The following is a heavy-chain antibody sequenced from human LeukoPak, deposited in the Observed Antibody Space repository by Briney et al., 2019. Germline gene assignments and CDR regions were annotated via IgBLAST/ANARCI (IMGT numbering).Heavy chain of an antibody. CDR1: GFTFSSYA. CDR3: AKGQTTVMALDI. D-gene: IGHD4-17*01. V-gene: IGHV3-23*01. J-gene: IGHJ3*02. Sequence: PGGSLRLSCAASGFTFSSYAMSWVRQAPGKGLEWVSTISGSGGNTYYADSVKGRFTISRDNSKNTLYLQVNSLRAEDTAVYYCAKGQTTVMALDIWGQGTMVTVSS. CDR2: ISGSGGNT.